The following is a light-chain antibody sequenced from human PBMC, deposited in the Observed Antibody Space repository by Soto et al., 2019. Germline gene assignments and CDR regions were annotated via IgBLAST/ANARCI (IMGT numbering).Light chain of an antibody. CDR3: QQSHSTPLT. V-gene: IGKV1-39*01. CDR1: QDINIY. J-gene: IGKJ4*01. CDR2: TAS. Sequence: DIQMTQSPSYLSASVGDRVTITCRASQDINIYLNWYQQRPGKAPNLLIYTASSLQSGVPSRFSGSGSGTDFSLTITSLQPEDFTTYFCQQSHSTPLTFGGGTKVEIK.